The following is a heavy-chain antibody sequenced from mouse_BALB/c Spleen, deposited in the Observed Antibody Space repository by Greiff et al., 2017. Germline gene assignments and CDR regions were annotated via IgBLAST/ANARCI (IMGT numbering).Heavy chain of an antibody. CDR3: ARKGTPYAMDY. J-gene: IGHJ4*01. Sequence: VQLQHSGAELVRPGVSVKISCKGSGYTFTDYAMHWVKQSHAKSLEWIGVISTYYGDASYNQKFKGKATMTVDKSSSTAYMELARLTSEDSAIYYCARKGTPYAMDYWGQGTSVTVSS. CDR2: ISTYYGDA. CDR1: GYTFTDYA. D-gene: IGHD3-3*01. V-gene: IGHV1S137*01.